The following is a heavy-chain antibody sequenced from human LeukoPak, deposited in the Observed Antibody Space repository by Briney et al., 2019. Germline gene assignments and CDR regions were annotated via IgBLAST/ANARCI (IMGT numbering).Heavy chain of an antibody. J-gene: IGHJ4*02. D-gene: IGHD6-19*01. CDR3: ARWSPEAVAGLAASY. Sequence: ASVKVSCKASGYTFTGYYMHWARQAPGQGLEWMGWMNPNSGNTGYAQKFQGRVTMTRNTSISTAYMELSSLRSEDTAVYYCARWSPEAVAGLAASYWGQGTLVTVSS. V-gene: IGHV1-8*02. CDR1: GYTFTGYY. CDR2: MNPNSGNT.